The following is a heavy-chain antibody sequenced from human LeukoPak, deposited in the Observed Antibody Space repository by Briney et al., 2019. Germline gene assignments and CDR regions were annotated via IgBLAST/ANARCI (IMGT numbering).Heavy chain of an antibody. D-gene: IGHD3-22*01. V-gene: IGHV3-21*01. Sequence: GGSLRLSCAASGFTFSSYSMNWVRQAPGKGLEWVSSISSSSSYIYYADSVKGRFTISRDNAKNSLYLQMNSLRAEDTAVYYCARDPRSGGYYSYYFDYWGQGTLVTVSS. CDR2: ISSSSSYI. J-gene: IGHJ4*02. CDR3: ARDPRSGGYYSYYFDY. CDR1: GFTFSSYS.